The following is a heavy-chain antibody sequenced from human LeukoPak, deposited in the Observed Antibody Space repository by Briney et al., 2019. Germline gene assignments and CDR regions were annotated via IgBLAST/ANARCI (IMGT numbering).Heavy chain of an antibody. D-gene: IGHD3-22*01. Sequence: ASETLSLTCTVSGGSISSGDYYWSWIRQPPGKGLEWIGYIYYSGSTYYNPSLKSRVTISVDTSKNQFSLKLSSVTAADTAVYYCARETDSSGYYFSDYWGQGTLVTVSS. CDR1: GGSISSGDYY. V-gene: IGHV4-30-4*01. J-gene: IGHJ4*02. CDR3: ARETDSSGYYFSDY. CDR2: IYYSGST.